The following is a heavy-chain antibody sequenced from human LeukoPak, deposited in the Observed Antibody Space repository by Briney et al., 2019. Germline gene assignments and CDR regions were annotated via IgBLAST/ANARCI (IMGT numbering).Heavy chain of an antibody. CDR3: ARVGGGIAVAGPENWFDP. CDR2: IYYSGST. V-gene: IGHV4-30-4*01. J-gene: IGHJ5*02. Sequence: SETLSLTCTVSGGSISSYYWSWIRQPPGKGLEWIGYIYYSGSTYYNPSLKSRVTISVDTSKNQFSLKLSSVTAADTAVYYCARVGGGIAVAGPENWFDPWGQGTLVTVSS. CDR1: GGSISSYY. D-gene: IGHD6-19*01.